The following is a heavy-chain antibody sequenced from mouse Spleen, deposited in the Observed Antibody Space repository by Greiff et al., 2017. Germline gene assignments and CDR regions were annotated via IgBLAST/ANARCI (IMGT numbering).Heavy chain of an antibody. J-gene: IGHJ2*01. V-gene: IGHV3-6*01. CDR2: ISYDGSN. Sequence: ESGPGLVKPSQSLSLTCSVTGYSITSGYYWNWIRQFPGNKLEWMGYISYDGSNNYNPSLKNRISITRDTSKNQFFLKLNSVTTEDTATYYCARVGIYYDYHWGQGTTLTVSS. D-gene: IGHD2-4*01. CDR3: ARVGIYYDYH. CDR1: GYSITSGYY.